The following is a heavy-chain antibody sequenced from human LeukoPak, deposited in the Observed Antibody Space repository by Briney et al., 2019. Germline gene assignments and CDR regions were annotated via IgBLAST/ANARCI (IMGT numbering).Heavy chain of an antibody. Sequence: SETLSLTCAVYSGSFSIYYWSWIRQPPGKGLEWIGEINHSGATNYNPSLKRRVTMSVETSKNQFFLKLRSLTAADTAVYYCARGPRRYTSGWLDWYFDLWGRGTLVIVSS. D-gene: IGHD6-19*01. J-gene: IGHJ2*01. V-gene: IGHV4-34*01. CDR3: ARGPRRYTSGWLDWYFDL. CDR2: INHSGAT. CDR1: SGSFSIYY.